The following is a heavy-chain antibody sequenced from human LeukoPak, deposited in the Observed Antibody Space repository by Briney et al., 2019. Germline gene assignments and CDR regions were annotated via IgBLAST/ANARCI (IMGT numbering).Heavy chain of an antibody. Sequence: ASVKVSCKASGYTFTSYGISWVRQAPGQGLEWMGWISAYNGNTNYAQRLQGRVTMTTDTSTSTAYMELRSLRSDDTAVYYCARDRSGVFGDILTGSAFDIWGQGTMVTVSS. D-gene: IGHD3-9*01. J-gene: IGHJ3*02. V-gene: IGHV1-18*01. CDR2: ISAYNGNT. CDR3: ARDRSGVFGDILTGSAFDI. CDR1: GYTFTSYG.